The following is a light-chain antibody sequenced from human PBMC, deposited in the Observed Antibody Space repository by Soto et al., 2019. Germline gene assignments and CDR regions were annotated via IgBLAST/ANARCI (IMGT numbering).Light chain of an antibody. CDR1: SSNIGNNY. V-gene: IGLV1-51*01. Sequence: QSVLTQPPSVSAAPGQKVTISCSGSSSNIGNNYVSWYQQLPGTAPKLLIYDNNKRPSGIPDRFSGFKSGTSATLGITGLQTGDEADYYCATWDSSSVVFGGGTKLTVL. CDR3: ATWDSSSVV. CDR2: DNN. J-gene: IGLJ2*01.